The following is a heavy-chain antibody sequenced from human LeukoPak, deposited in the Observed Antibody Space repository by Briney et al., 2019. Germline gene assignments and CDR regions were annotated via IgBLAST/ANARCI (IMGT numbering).Heavy chain of an antibody. CDR2: ISGSNGNT. D-gene: IGHD3-10*01. J-gene: IGHJ4*02. Sequence: ASVKVSCKTSGYTFTTYGISWVRQAPGQGLEWMGWISGSNGNTKFAQKVQGRVTMTTDTSTTTAYMEVRSLRSDDTAVYYCARDRDRMVQGVTALFDYWGQGTLVTVSS. CDR3: ARDRDRMVQGVTALFDY. CDR1: GYTFTTYG. V-gene: IGHV1-18*04.